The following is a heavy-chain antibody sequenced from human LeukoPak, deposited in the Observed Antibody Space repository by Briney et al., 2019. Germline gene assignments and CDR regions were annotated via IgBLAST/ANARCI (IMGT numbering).Heavy chain of an antibody. V-gene: IGHV3-23*01. D-gene: IGHD1-26*01. CDR3: AKEAGIVVSPPFDY. CDR1: KFTFNNYA. J-gene: IGHJ4*02. Sequence: GGSLRLSCAASKFTFNNYAMSWVRQAPGKGLEWVSAISGSGGSTYYADSVKGRFTISRDNSKNTLYLQMNSLRAEDTAVYYCAKEAGIVVSPPFDYWGQGTLVTVSS. CDR2: ISGSGGST.